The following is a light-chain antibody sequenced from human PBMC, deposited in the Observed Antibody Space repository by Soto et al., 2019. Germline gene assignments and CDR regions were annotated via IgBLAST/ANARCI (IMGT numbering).Light chain of an antibody. V-gene: IGKV1-5*03. CDR3: QHYNSYSEA. J-gene: IGKJ1*01. Sequence: DIQMTHSPSTLSGSVGDIVTITCRASQTISSWLAWYQQKPGKAPKLLIYTASTLKSGVPSRFSGSGSVTEFTLTISSLQPDDFATYYCQHYNSYSEALGQGTKVDIK. CDR2: TAS. CDR1: QTISSW.